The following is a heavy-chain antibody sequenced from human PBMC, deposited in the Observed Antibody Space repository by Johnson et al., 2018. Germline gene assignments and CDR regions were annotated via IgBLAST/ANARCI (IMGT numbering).Heavy chain of an antibody. CDR3: AKGDTGGTYDAFDI. CDR2: ISWNSGSI. V-gene: IGHV3-9*01. D-gene: IGHD3-16*01. CDR1: GFTFDDYA. J-gene: IGHJ3*02. Sequence: EVQLLESGGGLVQPGRSLRLSCAASGFTFDDYAMHWVRQAPGKGLEWVSGISWNSGSIGYADSVKGRFTNSRDNAKNSLYLQMNRLRAEDTALYYCAKGDTGGTYDAFDIWGQGTMVTVSS.